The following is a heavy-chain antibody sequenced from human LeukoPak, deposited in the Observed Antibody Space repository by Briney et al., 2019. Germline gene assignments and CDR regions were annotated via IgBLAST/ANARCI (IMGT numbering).Heavy chain of an antibody. CDR2: INPSGTST. CDR3: VRGASDTSGYYYVLDY. J-gene: IGHJ4*02. CDR1: GYTFNIYY. V-gene: IGHV1-46*02. D-gene: IGHD3-22*01. Sequence: ASVKVSCKPSGYTFNIYYTHWVRQAPGQRLEWMGIINPSGTSTSYPQNSQGRVTRTRATSTSTVYMELSSLTSDDTAVYYCVRGASDTSGYYYVLDYWGQGTLVTVSS.